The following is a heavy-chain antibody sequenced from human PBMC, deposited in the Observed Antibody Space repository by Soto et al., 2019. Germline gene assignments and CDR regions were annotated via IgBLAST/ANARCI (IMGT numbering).Heavy chain of an antibody. J-gene: IGHJ4*02. CDR1: GFTFDDYA. CDR3: AKAPYPTVARGWTFAY. CDR2: ISWNSGSI. D-gene: IGHD6-19*01. V-gene: IGHV3-9*01. Sequence: EVQLVESGGGLVQPGRSLRLSCAASGFTFDDYAMHWVRQAPGKGLEWVSGISWNSGSIGYADSVKGRFTISRDNDKNSLYLQMNSLRAEDTVLYYCAKAPYPTVARGWTFAYWGQGTLVTVSS.